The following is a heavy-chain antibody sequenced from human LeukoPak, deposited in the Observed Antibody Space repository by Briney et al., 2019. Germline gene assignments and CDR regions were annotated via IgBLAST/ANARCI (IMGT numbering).Heavy chain of an antibody. J-gene: IGHJ5*02. CDR1: GGSISSYY. V-gene: IGHV4-59*01. CDR3: ARDRGSGYSYKGWFDP. Sequence: SETLSLTCTVSGGSISSYYWSWIRQPPGKGLEWIGYIYYSGSTNYNPSLKSRVTISVDTSKNQFSLKLSSVTAADTAVYYCARDRGSGYSYKGWFDPWGQGTLVTVSS. CDR2: IYYSGST. D-gene: IGHD3-22*01.